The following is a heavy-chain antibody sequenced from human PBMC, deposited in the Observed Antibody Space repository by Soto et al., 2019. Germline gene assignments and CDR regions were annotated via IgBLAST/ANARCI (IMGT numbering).Heavy chain of an antibody. V-gene: IGHV3-23*01. Sequence: EVQLLESGGGLVQPGGSLRLSCAASGFTFHNYAMSWVRQAPGKGLEWVSAISGSGGSTYYADSVKGRFTNSRDNSKNTLYLQMNSLRAEDTAVYYCAKDRFYGSGSYTVFDYWGQGTLVTVSS. CDR1: GFTFHNYA. J-gene: IGHJ4*02. CDR2: ISGSGGST. CDR3: AKDRFYGSGSYTVFDY. D-gene: IGHD3-10*01.